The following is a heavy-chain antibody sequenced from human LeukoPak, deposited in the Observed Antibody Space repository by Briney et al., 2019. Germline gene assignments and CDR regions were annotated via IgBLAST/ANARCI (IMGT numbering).Heavy chain of an antibody. CDR2: MNPHSGGT. Sequence: ASVKVSCTSSGYTLTAYYIHRVRQAPGQGLEWLGWMNPHSGGTNYAQNFRGRVTMSSDTSANTAFMELAGLTSDDTALYFCARALRTISGMDVWGQGTAIIVS. V-gene: IGHV1-2*02. D-gene: IGHD2-2*01. J-gene: IGHJ6*02. CDR1: GYTLTAYY. CDR3: ARALRTISGMDV.